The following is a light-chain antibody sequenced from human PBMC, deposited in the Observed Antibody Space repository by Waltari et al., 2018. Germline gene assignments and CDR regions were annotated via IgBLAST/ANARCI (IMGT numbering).Light chain of an antibody. CDR1: NSDFGSYNR. V-gene: IGLV2-18*02. CDR3: SSWTGSPV. CDR2: EVN. Sequence: QSALTQPPSVSGSPGQTVTITCTGTNSDFGSYNRVSWYQKPPGTAPKLVIYEVNNRPSGVPDRCSGSKAASTASLTISGLQAEDEADYYCSSWTGSPVFGGWTKLTVL. J-gene: IGLJ3*02.